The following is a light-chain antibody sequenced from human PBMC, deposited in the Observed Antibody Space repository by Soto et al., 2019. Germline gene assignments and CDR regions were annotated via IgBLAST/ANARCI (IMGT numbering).Light chain of an antibody. V-gene: IGLV2-14*03. Sequence: QSVLTQPASGSGSPGQSITISCTGTSSDVGAYNFVSWHQQHPGKAPKLMIYNVYDRPSGISYRFSGSKSGNTASLTISGLQGEDEADYYCSAYTVSRTYVFGTGTKVTV. CDR3: SAYTVSRTYV. CDR1: SSDVGAYNF. CDR2: NVY. J-gene: IGLJ1*01.